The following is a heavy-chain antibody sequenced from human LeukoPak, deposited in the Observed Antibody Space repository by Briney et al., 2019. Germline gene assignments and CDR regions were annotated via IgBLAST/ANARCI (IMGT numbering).Heavy chain of an antibody. D-gene: IGHD1-26*01. V-gene: IGHV1-18*01. Sequence: GPSVKVSCKASGYTFTSYGISWVRPAPGQGIEWMGWVSAYNTNTIYAQKLQGRVTMTPDTSTSTACLGVRSLTSDETTVYYWARDQPRGSDYGYYYSGMDVWGQGTTVTVSS. CDR1: GYTFTSYG. J-gene: IGHJ6*02. CDR2: VSAYNTNT. CDR3: ARDQPRGSDYGYYYSGMDV.